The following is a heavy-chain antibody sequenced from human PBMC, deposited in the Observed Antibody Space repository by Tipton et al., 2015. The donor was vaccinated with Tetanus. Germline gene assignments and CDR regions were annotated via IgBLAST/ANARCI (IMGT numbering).Heavy chain of an antibody. J-gene: IGHJ5*02. CDR3: ARDRHYCRGGNCYQDWFDP. CDR2: IYHSGST. Sequence: TLSLTCTVSGGSISSSNYYWGWIRQPPGKGLEWIAYIYHSGSTYYNPSLRSRLSISVDTSKNQFSLRLSSVTAADTAVYYCARDRHYCRGGNCYQDWFDPWGQGTLVTVSS. CDR1: GGSISSSNYY. V-gene: IGHV4-31*03. D-gene: IGHD2-15*01.